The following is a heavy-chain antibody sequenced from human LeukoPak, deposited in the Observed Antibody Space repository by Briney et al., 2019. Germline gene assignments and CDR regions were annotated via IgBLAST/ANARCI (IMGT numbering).Heavy chain of an antibody. J-gene: IGHJ4*02. D-gene: IGHD1-1*01. CDR1: GFTLSSSW. Sequence: GGSLRLSCTASGFTLSSSWMSWVRQAPGRGLERVASIKQDGSLKYYVDSVKGRFTISRDNAKNSLYLQMNDLRAEDTAVYYCARLFRDVTTFDYWGQGILVTVSS. CDR2: IKQDGSLK. CDR3: ARLFRDVTTFDY. V-gene: IGHV3-7*01.